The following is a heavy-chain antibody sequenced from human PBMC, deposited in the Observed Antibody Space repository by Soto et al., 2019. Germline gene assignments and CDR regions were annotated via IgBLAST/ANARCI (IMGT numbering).Heavy chain of an antibody. CDR1: GGTFSSYA. J-gene: IGHJ6*02. Sequence: ASVKVSCKASGGTFSSYAISWVRQAPGQGLEWMGGIIPIFGTANYAQKFQGRVTITADESTSTAYMELSSLRSEDTAVYYCARGDIVLVQAATRTYYYYYGMDVWGQGNTVTVSS. CDR3: ARGDIVLVQAATRTYYYYYGMDV. V-gene: IGHV1-69*13. CDR2: IIPIFGTA. D-gene: IGHD2-2*01.